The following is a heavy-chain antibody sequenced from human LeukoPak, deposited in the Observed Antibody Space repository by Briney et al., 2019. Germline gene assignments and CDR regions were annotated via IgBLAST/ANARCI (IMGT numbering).Heavy chain of an antibody. CDR1: GYTFTGYY. CDR2: INPNSGGT. D-gene: IGHD3-22*01. J-gene: IGHJ4*02. CDR3: ARDQTYYYDSSGFP. Sequence: ASVKVSCKASGYTFTGYYMHWMRQAPGQGLEWMGRINPNSGGTNYAQKFQGRVTMTRDTSISTAYMELSRLRSDDTAVYYCARDQTYYYDSSGFPWGQGTLVTVSS. V-gene: IGHV1-2*06.